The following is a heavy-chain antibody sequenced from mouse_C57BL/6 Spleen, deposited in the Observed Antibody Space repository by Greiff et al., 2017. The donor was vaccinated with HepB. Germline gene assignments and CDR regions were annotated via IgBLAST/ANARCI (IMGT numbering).Heavy chain of an antibody. D-gene: IGHD1-1*01. J-gene: IGHJ2*01. V-gene: IGHV8-8*01. CDR1: GFSLSTFGMG. CDR2: IWWDDDK. Sequence: QVTLKESGPGILQPSQTLSLTCSFSGFSLSTFGMGVGWIRQPSGKGLEWLAHIWWDDDKYYNPALKSRLTISKDTSKNQIFLKIANVDTADTATYYCARITTVVAPYYFDYWGQGTTLTVSS. CDR3: ARITTVVAPYYFDY.